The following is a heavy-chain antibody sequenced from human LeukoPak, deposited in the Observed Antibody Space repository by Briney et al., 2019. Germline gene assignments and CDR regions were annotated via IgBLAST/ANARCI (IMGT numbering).Heavy chain of an antibody. CDR3: ARGGPPSILTGYYHYYYYMDV. CDR1: GGSFSGYY. Sequence: SETLSLTCAVYGGSFSGYYWSWIRQPPGKGLEWIGEINHSGSTNYNPSLKSRVTISVDTSKNQFSLKLSSVTAADTAVYYCARGGPPSILTGYYHYYYYMDVWGKGTTVTVSS. CDR2: INHSGST. V-gene: IGHV4-34*01. D-gene: IGHD3-9*01. J-gene: IGHJ6*03.